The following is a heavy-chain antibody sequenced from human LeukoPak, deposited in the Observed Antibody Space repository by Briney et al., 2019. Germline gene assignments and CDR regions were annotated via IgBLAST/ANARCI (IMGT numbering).Heavy chain of an antibody. V-gene: IGHV3-30*09. D-gene: IGHD1-26*01. CDR1: GFTFSSYA. Sequence: PGRSLRLSCAASGFTFSSYAMHWVRQAPGKGLEWVAVISSDGNSKYFPDSVKGRFAISRDNSKNTLYLQMNSLRAEDTAVYYCAKDFLGGSLPSGWFDPWGQGTLVTVSS. J-gene: IGHJ5*02. CDR3: AKDFLGGSLPSGWFDP. CDR2: ISSDGNSK.